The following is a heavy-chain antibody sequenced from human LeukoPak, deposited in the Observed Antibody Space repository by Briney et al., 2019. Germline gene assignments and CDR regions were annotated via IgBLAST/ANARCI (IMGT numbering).Heavy chain of an antibody. Sequence: ASVKVSCKASGYTFTSYGISWVRQAPGQGLEWMGWISAYNGHTNYAQKLQGRVTMTTDTSTSTAYMELRSLRSDDTAVYYCARNQFPYYYMDVWGKGTTVTVSS. CDR1: GYTFTSYG. J-gene: IGHJ6*03. CDR2: ISAYNGHT. V-gene: IGHV1-18*01. CDR3: ARNQFPYYYMDV. D-gene: IGHD1-14*01.